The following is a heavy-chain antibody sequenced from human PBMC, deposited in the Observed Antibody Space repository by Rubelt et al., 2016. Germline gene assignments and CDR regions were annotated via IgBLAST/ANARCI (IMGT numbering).Heavy chain of an antibody. CDR2: VNHGGST. V-gene: IGHV4-34*01. Sequence: QVQLQQWGAGLLKPSETLSLTCAVYGGSFSGFYWSWIRQPPGKGLEWIGEVNHGGSTNFNPSLKSRVTISLHTYDKQLSPKLTAVPAADTAVYYCAVDRDGYYYFYYWGQGTLVTVSS. CDR3: AVDRDGYYYFYY. J-gene: IGHJ4*02. CDR1: GGSFSGFY. D-gene: IGHD3-22*01.